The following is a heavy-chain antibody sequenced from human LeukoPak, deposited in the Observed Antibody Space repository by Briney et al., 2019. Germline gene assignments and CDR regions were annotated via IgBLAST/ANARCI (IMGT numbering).Heavy chain of an antibody. D-gene: IGHD3-22*01. J-gene: IGHJ4*02. V-gene: IGHV3-30*18. CDR2: VSYEASNE. Sequence: PGGSLTLSCAASGFSFSSYGMHWVRLAPRKGLGLVSVVSYEASNEYYADSVKGRFTISRDNSKNTLYLQMTSLRAEGTAVYYCAKDGIRYYYDSSGYYGDYWGQGTLVTVSS. CDR3: AKDGIRYYYDSSGYYGDY. CDR1: GFSFSSYG.